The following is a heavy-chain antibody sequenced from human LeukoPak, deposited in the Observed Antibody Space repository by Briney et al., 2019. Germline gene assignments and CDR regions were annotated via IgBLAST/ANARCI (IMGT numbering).Heavy chain of an antibody. D-gene: IGHD6-19*01. V-gene: IGHV4-4*07. J-gene: IGHJ4*02. CDR3: ARGSSGSTKRYYFDF. CDR2: LYSSGDT. Sequence: SETLSLTCTVSGGSISGYYWNWVRQPADRGLEWIGRLYSSGDTYYNPSLKSRLTMSVDTSKNQFSLKLRSVTAADTAVYYCARGSSGSTKRYYFDFWGQGALVTVPS. CDR1: GGSISGYY.